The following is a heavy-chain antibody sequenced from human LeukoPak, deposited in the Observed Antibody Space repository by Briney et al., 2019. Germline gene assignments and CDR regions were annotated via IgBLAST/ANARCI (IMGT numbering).Heavy chain of an antibody. D-gene: IGHD1-26*01. CDR3: ARDLGGSYLSFAFDI. Sequence: GASAKVSCKASGYTFTGYAMHWVRQAPGQRLEWMGWINAGNGNTKYSQKFQGRVTITRDTSASTAYMELSSLRSEDTAVYYCARDLGGSYLSFAFDIWGQGTMVTVSS. CDR2: INAGNGNT. J-gene: IGHJ3*02. V-gene: IGHV1-3*01. CDR1: GYTFTGYA.